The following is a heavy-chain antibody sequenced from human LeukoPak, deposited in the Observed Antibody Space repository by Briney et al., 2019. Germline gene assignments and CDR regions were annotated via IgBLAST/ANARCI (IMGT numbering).Heavy chain of an antibody. CDR3: ARDATTDAATVYMDV. CDR1: GFPFSSYE. D-gene: IGHD2-15*01. Sequence: GGSLRLSCAASGFPFSSYEMMGVRQARGGGVEWVSHISTSGTIIHYAASVKGRFTISRDNTKNSLYLQMDRLSAEDTALYFCARDATTDAATVYMDVWGKGTTVTISS. V-gene: IGHV3-48*03. J-gene: IGHJ6*03. CDR2: ISTSGTII.